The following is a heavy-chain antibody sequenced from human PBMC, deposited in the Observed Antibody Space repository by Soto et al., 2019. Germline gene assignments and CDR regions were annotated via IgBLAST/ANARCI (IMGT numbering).Heavy chain of an antibody. V-gene: IGHV1-3*01. CDR1: GYTFTRYT. Sequence: PSVKVSCKASGYTFTRYTMNWVRQAPGQRLEWMGWINPDNGNTKSSQNFQDRVIITRDTSASTAYMDLSSLRSEDTAVYYCARGIATGQLDPWGQGXLVTVSS. J-gene: IGHJ5*02. D-gene: IGHD2-15*01. CDR2: INPDNGNT. CDR3: ARGIATGQLDP.